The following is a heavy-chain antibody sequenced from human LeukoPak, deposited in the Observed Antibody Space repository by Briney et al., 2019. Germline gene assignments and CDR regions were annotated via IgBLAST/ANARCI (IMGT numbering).Heavy chain of an antibody. Sequence: SETLSLTCTVSGYSISSGYYWGWIRQPPGKGLEWLGSIYHSGSTYYNPSLKSRVTISVDTSKNQFSLKLSSVTAADTAVYYCARVQSHYYYGSGSYYLNAFDIWGQGTMVTVSS. D-gene: IGHD3-10*01. CDR2: IYHSGST. CDR1: GYSISSGYY. J-gene: IGHJ3*02. CDR3: ARVQSHYYYGSGSYYLNAFDI. V-gene: IGHV4-38-2*02.